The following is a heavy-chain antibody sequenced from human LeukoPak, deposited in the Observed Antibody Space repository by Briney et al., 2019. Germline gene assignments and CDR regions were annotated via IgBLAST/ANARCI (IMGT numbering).Heavy chain of an antibody. CDR1: GFTFSNAW. D-gene: IGHD6-19*01. V-gene: IGHV3-15*01. CDR2: IKSKTDGGTT. J-gene: IGHJ2*01. CDR3: ARGGYSSGWHPSWYFDL. Sequence: GGSLRLSCAASGFTFSNAWMSWVRQAPGKGLEWVGRIKSKTDGGTTDYAAPVKGRFTISRDNSKNTLYLQMNSLRAEDTAVYYCARGGYSSGWHPSWYFDLWGRGTLVTVSS.